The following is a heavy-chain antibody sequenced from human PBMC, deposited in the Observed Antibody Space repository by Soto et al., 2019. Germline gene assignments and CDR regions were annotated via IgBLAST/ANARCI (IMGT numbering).Heavy chain of an antibody. Sequence: QVQLVESGGGVVQPGRSLRLSCAASGFTFSSYGMHWVRQAPGKGLEWVAVISYDGSNKYYADSVKGRFTISRDNSKNTLYLQMNSLRAEDTAVYYCAKDQPSVGYYDSSGSFDYWGQGTLVTVSS. CDR1: GFTFSSYG. D-gene: IGHD3-22*01. CDR3: AKDQPSVGYYDSSGSFDY. CDR2: ISYDGSNK. J-gene: IGHJ4*02. V-gene: IGHV3-30*18.